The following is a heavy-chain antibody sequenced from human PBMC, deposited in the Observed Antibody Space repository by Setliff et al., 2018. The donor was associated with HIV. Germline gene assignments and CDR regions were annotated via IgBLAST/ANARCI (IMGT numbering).Heavy chain of an antibody. Sequence: SVKVSCKASGGTFSSYAISWVRQAPGQGLGWMGGIIPILGIANYAQKFQGRATITAVESTSTAYMELSSLRSEDTAVYYCARDYSPTFYYYDSSGTFDYWGQGTLVTVSS. CDR1: GGTFSSYA. CDR2: IIPILGIA. CDR3: ARDYSPTFYYYDSSGTFDY. D-gene: IGHD3-22*01. J-gene: IGHJ4*02. V-gene: IGHV1-69*10.